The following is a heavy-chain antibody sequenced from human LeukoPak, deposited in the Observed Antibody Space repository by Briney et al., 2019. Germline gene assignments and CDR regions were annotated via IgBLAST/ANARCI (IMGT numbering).Heavy chain of an antibody. J-gene: IGHJ4*02. Sequence: GGSLRLSCAASGFTFSSYGMHWVRQAPGKGLEWVAVISYDGSNKYYADSVKGRFTISRDNSKNTLYLQMNSLRVDDTAVYHCAKSIDYWGQGTLVTVSS. CDR1: GFTFSSYG. V-gene: IGHV3-30*18. CDR3: AKSIDY. CDR2: ISYDGSNK.